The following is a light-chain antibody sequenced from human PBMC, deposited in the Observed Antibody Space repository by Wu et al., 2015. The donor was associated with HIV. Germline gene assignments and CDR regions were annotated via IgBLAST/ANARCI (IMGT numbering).Light chain of an antibody. Sequence: EIVMTQSPGTLSVSPGERGTLSCRASQSVDTHLAWYQQKPGQAPRLLIYGASTRATGVPVRFSGSGSETEFTLTITSLQSEDFAVYYCQQYETWPRTFGHGTKVEVK. J-gene: IGKJ1*01. CDR1: QSVDTH. CDR2: GAS. CDR3: QQYETWPRT. V-gene: IGKV3-15*01.